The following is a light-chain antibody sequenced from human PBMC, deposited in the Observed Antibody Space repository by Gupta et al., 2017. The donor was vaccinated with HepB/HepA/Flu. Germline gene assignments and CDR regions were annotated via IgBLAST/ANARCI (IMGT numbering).Light chain of an antibody. CDR2: GAS. Sequence: EIVLTQSPGTLSLSPGERATLSCRASQSVSSSYLAWYQQKPGQAPRLLIYGASSRATGIPDRFSGSGSGTDFTLTISRLEPEDFAVYYCQQYLKTFGPGTKVDIK. CDR1: QSVSSSY. V-gene: IGKV3-20*01. J-gene: IGKJ3*01. CDR3: QQYLKT.